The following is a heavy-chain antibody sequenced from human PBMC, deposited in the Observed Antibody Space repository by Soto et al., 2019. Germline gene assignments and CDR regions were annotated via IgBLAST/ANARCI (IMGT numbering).Heavy chain of an antibody. CDR1: GYTFTSYG. Sequence: ASVKVSCKASGYTFTSYGISWVRQAPGQGLEWMGCISAYNGNTNYAQKLQGRVTMTTDTSTSTAYMELRSLRSDDTAVYYCARRDYGNYALDIWGQGTMVTVSS. CDR3: ARRDYGNYALDI. D-gene: IGHD3-10*01. V-gene: IGHV1-18*04. CDR2: ISAYNGNT. J-gene: IGHJ3*02.